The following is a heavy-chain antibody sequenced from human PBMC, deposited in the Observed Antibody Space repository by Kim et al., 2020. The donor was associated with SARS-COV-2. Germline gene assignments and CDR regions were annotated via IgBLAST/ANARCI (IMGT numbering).Heavy chain of an antibody. V-gene: IGHV3-48*02. D-gene: IGHD1-26*01. CDR1: GFTFSTYS. CDR3: ARDRSGSEQMFDY. CDR2: IANSGGDI. J-gene: IGHJ4*02. Sequence: GGSLRLSCATSGFTFSTYSMNWVRQAPGKGLEWLSYIANSGGDIYYADPVKGRVTVSRDNAKNSLYLQMNSLRDEDTAIYYCARDRSGSEQMFDYWGQGT.